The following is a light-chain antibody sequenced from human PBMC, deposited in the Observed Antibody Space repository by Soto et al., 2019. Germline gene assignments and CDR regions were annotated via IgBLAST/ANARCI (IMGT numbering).Light chain of an antibody. J-gene: IGKJ1*01. CDR3: HQYDHWPQT. CDR1: QSVRSY. CDR2: GAS. Sequence: EVVMTQSPATLSVSPGERATLSCGASQSVRSYLAWYQQKPGQAPRLLIHGASTRALGIPARFSGSGSGTDFTLTISSLQSEDFAVYYCHQYDHWPQTFGQGTKVDIK. V-gene: IGKV3-15*01.